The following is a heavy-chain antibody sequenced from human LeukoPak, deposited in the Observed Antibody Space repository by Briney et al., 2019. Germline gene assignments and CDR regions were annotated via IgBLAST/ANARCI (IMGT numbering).Heavy chain of an antibody. CDR1: GFTFRGYT. Sequence: PGGSLRLSRAASGFTFRGYTMHWVRQAPGKGLEGVAVISYDENNEFYADSVKGRFTMSRDNSKSTVYLQMSSLRVNDTAVYYCTRTGVLRWFGDHPLDFWGQGTLVTVSS. V-gene: IGHV3-30*04. D-gene: IGHD3-10*01. CDR2: ISYDENNE. J-gene: IGHJ4*02. CDR3: TRTGVLRWFGDHPLDF.